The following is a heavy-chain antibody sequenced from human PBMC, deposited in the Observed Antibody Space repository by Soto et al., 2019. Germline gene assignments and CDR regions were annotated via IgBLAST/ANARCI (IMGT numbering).Heavy chain of an antibody. CDR2: INAGNGNT. CDR1: GYTFTSYA. D-gene: IGHD6-6*01. V-gene: IGHV1-3*01. Sequence: GASVKVSCKASGYTFTSYAMHWVRQAPGQRLEWMGWINAGNGNTKYSQKFQGRVTITRDTSASTAYMELSSLRSEDTAVYYCARDFSVAARSGFDYWGQGTLVTVSS. J-gene: IGHJ4*02. CDR3: ARDFSVAARSGFDY.